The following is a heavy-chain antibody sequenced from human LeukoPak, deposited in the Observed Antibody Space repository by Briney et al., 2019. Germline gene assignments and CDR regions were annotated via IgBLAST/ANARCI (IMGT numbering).Heavy chain of an antibody. CDR3: ARVRVWVGHIDYYYYGMDV. D-gene: IGHD3-16*01. J-gene: IGHJ6*02. Sequence: PSETLSLTCTASGGSISSYYWSWIRQPPGKGLEWIGYIYYSGSTNYNPSLKSRVTISVDTSKNQFSLKLSSVTAADTAVYYCARVRVWVGHIDYYYYGMDVWGQGTTVTVSS. CDR1: GGSISSYY. V-gene: IGHV4-59*01. CDR2: IYYSGST.